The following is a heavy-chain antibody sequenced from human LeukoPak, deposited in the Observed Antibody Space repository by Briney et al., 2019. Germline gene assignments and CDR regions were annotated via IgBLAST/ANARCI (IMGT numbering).Heavy chain of an antibody. D-gene: IGHD3-22*01. V-gene: IGHV4-61*05. Sequence: SETPSLTCTVSGGSISSSSYYWGWIRQPPGKGLEWIGYIYYSGSTNYNPSLKSRVTISVDTSKNQFSLKLSSVTAADTAVYYCARANSYDSSGFLTPRFDYWGQGTLVTVSS. CDR3: ARANSYDSSGFLTPRFDY. CDR1: GGSISSSSYY. CDR2: IYYSGST. J-gene: IGHJ4*02.